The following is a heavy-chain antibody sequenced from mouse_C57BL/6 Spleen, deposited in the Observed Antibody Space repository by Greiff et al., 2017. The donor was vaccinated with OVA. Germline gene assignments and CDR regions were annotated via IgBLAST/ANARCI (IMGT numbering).Heavy chain of an antibody. Sequence: QVQLQQSGAELVKPGASVKISCKASGYAFSSYWMNWVKQRPGKGLEWIGQIYPGDGDTNYNGKFKGKATLTADKSSSTAYMQLSSLTSEDSAVYFCAREGTYYSNPVPYYFDYWGQGTTLTVSS. CDR3: AREGTYYSNPVPYYFDY. D-gene: IGHD2-5*01. CDR1: GYAFSSYW. J-gene: IGHJ2*01. CDR2: IYPGDGDT. V-gene: IGHV1-80*01.